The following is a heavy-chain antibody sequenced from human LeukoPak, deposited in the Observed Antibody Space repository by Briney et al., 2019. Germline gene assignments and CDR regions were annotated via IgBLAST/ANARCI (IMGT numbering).Heavy chain of an antibody. CDR3: ARVYVVPAAISSFDY. CDR2: IYYSGST. J-gene: IGHJ4*02. Sequence: SETLSLTCTVSGGSISSGDYYWSWIRQPPGKGLEWIGYIYYSGSTYHNPSLKSRVTISVDTSKNQFSLKLSSVTAADTAVYYCARVYVVPAAISSFDYWGQGTLVTVSS. V-gene: IGHV4-30-4*08. D-gene: IGHD2-2*02. CDR1: GGSISSGDYY.